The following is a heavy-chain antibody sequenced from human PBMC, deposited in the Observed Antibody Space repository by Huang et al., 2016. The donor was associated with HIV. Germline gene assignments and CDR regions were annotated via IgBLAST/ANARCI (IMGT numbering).Heavy chain of an antibody. D-gene: IGHD4-17*01. CDR1: GFIFNDFA. V-gene: IGHV3-49*03. CDR2: GRSKAFGGAS. CDR3: SPTGDDYFYFYMDV. Sequence: QLLESGGDSVQSGRSLRLSCRGSGFIFNDFAINWFSQSPRKGLGWIGFGRSKAFGGASKSAPSVKARLSVSRDEAKNVAFLQMENLQVDDTAVYYCSPTGDDYFYFYMDVWGNGTTVIVS. J-gene: IGHJ6*03.